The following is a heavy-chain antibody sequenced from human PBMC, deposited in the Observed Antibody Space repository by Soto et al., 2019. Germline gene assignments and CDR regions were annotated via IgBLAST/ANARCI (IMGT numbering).Heavy chain of an antibody. J-gene: IGHJ6*02. CDR3: ANPYSSGWYPYYYGMDV. CDR2: ISYDGSNK. V-gene: IGHV3-30*18. CDR1: GFTFSSYG. D-gene: IGHD6-19*01. Sequence: GGSLRLSCAASGFTFSSYGMHWVRQAPGKGLEWVAVISYDGSNKYYAESVKGRFTISRDNSKNTLYLQMNSLRAEDTAVYYCANPYSSGWYPYYYGMDVWGQGTTVTVSS.